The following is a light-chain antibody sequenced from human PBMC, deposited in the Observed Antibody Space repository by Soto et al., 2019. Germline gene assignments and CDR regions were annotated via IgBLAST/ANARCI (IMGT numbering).Light chain of an antibody. CDR3: QQYHRLPQT. CDR1: QDLISYN. Sequence: EIVLTQSPGTLSLSPGERATLSCRASQDLISYNLAWYQQKPGQAPRLLIYGASIRSTGIPDRFSGSGSGPDFTLTISRLEPEDFAVYYCQQYHRLPQTFGQGTKVEIK. CDR2: GAS. V-gene: IGKV3-20*01. J-gene: IGKJ1*01.